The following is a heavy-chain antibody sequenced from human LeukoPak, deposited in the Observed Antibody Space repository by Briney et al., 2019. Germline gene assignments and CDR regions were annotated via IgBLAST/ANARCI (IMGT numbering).Heavy chain of an antibody. Sequence: GGSLRLSCAASGFTFRSDWMSWVRQPPGGEVEWVAGIKQEGGEKYYVDSVRVGFTFSRDNARNSLYLQMNSLRAEDTAVYYCARLMGDRTIYDSWGQGTMVTVSS. V-gene: IGHV3-7*01. CDR1: GFTFRSDW. CDR3: ARLMGDRTIYDS. CDR2: IKQEGGEK. D-gene: IGHD1-26*01. J-gene: IGHJ4*02.